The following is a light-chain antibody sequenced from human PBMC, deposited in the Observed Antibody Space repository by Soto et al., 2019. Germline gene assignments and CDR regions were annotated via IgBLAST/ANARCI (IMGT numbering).Light chain of an antibody. V-gene: IGLV2-23*01. CDR2: EGS. J-gene: IGLJ1*01. CDR1: SSDVGNYNL. Sequence: QSVLAQPASVSGSPGQSITISCTGTSSDVGNYNLVSWYQQHPGKAPKHMIYEGSKRPSGVSSRFSGSKSGNTASLTISGLQAEDEADSYCCSYAGSTTFVFGPGTKVTVL. CDR3: CSYAGSTTFV.